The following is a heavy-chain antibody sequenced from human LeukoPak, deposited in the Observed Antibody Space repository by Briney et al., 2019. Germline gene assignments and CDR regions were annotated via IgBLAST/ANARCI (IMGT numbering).Heavy chain of an antibody. CDR3: AKDRSSSWYTNAFDI. CDR1: RFTFSSYG. CDR2: ISGSGGST. V-gene: IGHV3-23*01. D-gene: IGHD6-13*01. Sequence: PGGSLRLSCAASRFTFSSYGMSWVRQAPGKGLEWVSAISGSGGSTYYADSVKGRFTISRDNSKNTLYLQMNSLRAEDTAVYYCAKDRSSSWYTNAFDIWGQGTMVTVSS. J-gene: IGHJ3*02.